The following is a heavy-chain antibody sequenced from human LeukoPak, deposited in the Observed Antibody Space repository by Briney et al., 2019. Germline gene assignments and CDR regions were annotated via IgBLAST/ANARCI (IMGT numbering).Heavy chain of an antibody. D-gene: IGHD2-2*01. CDR1: GFTFSSYA. Sequence: GRSLRLSCAASGFTFSSYAMHWVRQAPGKRLEWVAVISYDGSNKYYADSVKGRFTISRDNSKNTLYLQMNSLRAEDTAVYYCARGRVVPAVVLDYWGQGTLVTVSS. CDR3: ARGRVVPAVVLDY. J-gene: IGHJ4*02. CDR2: ISYDGSNK. V-gene: IGHV3-30*04.